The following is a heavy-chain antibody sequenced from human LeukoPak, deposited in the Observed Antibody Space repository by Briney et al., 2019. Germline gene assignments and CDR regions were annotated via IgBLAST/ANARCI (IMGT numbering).Heavy chain of an antibody. CDR3: AGDSGTGRNYYYGMDV. D-gene: IGHD1-26*01. J-gene: IGHJ6*02. V-gene: IGHV4-4*07. Sequence: PSETLSLTCTVSGGSISSYYWSWIRQPAGKGLEWIGRIYTSGSTNYNPSLKSRVTISVDTSKNQFSLKLSSVTAADTAVYYCAGDSGTGRNYYYGMDVWGQGTTVTVSS. CDR1: GGSISSYY. CDR2: IYTSGST.